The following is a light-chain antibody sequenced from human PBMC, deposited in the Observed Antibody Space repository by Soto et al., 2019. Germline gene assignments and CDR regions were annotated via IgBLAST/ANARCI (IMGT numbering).Light chain of an antibody. CDR1: QSVRNSY. Sequence: EIVLTQSPGTLSLSPGERATLSCRASQSVRNSYLAWFHQRPGQAPRLLIYGASSRATGISDRFSGSGSGTDFTLTISRLEPEDLGMYYCQKYDNSPRTFGQGTKVEIK. CDR3: QKYDNSPRT. CDR2: GAS. J-gene: IGKJ1*01. V-gene: IGKV3-20*01.